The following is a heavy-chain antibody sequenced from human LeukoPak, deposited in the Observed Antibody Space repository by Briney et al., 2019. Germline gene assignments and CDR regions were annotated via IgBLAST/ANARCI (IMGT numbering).Heavy chain of an antibody. J-gene: IGHJ3*02. V-gene: IGHV3-11*04. CDR3: ARDGRRDSDAFDI. CDR1: GFTFSDYY. Sequence: GSLRLSCAASGFTFSDYYMSWIRQAPGKGLEWVSYISNSGSTIYYADSVKGRFTISRDNAKNSLYLQMNSLRAEDTAVYYCARDGRRDSDAFDIWGQGTMVTVSS. CDR2: ISNSGSTI. D-gene: IGHD1-1*01.